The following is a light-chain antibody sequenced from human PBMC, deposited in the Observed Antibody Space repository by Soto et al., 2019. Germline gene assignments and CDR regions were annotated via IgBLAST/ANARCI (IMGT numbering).Light chain of an antibody. J-gene: IGKJ1*01. CDR1: QSVSSSY. CDR2: GAS. V-gene: IGKV3-15*01. CDR3: QQYNNWPWT. Sequence: EIVLTPSPGTLSLSPGERATLSCRASQSVSSSYLAWYQQKPGQAPRLLIYGASTRATGIPARFSGSGSGTEFTLTISSLQSEDFAVYYCQQYNNWPWTCGQGTKGDIK.